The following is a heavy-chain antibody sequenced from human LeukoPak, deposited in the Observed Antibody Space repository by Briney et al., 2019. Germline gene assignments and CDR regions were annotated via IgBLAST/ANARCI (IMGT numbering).Heavy chain of an antibody. CDR2: ISSSSSYI. D-gene: IGHD1-7*01. CDR1: GFTFSSYS. V-gene: IGHV3-21*01. Sequence: GGSLRLSCAASGFTFSSYSMNWVRQAPGKGLEWVSSISSSSSYIYYADSVKGRFTISRDNAKNSLCLQMNSLRAEDTAVYYCARGITGTRLFDYWGQGTLVTVSS. CDR3: ARGITGTRLFDY. J-gene: IGHJ4*02.